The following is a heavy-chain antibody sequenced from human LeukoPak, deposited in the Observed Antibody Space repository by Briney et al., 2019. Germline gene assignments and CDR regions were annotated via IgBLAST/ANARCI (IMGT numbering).Heavy chain of an antibody. CDR2: IYHSGST. CDR1: GYSISSGYY. Sequence: PSETLSLTCAVSGYSISSGYYWGWIRQPPGKGLEWIGNIYHSGSTYYNPSLKSRVTISVDTSKNQFPLKLSSVTAADTAVYYCARVQDLGYCTSTSCRDWFDPWGQGTLVTVSS. J-gene: IGHJ5*02. D-gene: IGHD2-2*01. V-gene: IGHV4-38-2*01. CDR3: ARVQDLGYCTSTSCRDWFDP.